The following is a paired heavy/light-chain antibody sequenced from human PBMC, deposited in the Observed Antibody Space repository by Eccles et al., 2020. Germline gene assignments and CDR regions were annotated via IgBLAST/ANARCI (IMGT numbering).Light chain of an antibody. CDR2: DTS. Sequence: QAVVTQEPSLTVSPGGTVTLTCGSSTGAVTSGHYPYWFQQKPGQAPRTLIYDTSNKHSWTPARFSGSLLGGKAALTLSGAQPEDEAEYYCLLSYSGARVVFGGGTKLTVL. J-gene: IGLJ2*01. V-gene: IGLV7-46*01. CDR3: LLSYSGARVV. CDR1: TGAVTSGHY.
Heavy chain of an antibody. V-gene: IGHV5-51*01. D-gene: IGHD1-26*01. CDR2: IYPGDSDT. J-gene: IGHJ4*02. CDR3: ARQGAAETIDY. CDR1: GYSFTSYW. Sequence: EVQLVQSGAEVKKPGESLKISCKGSGYSFTSYWIGWVRQMPGKGLEWMGIIYPGDSDTRYSPSFQGQVTISADKSISTAYLQWSSLKASDTAMYYCARQGAAETIDYWGQGTLVTVSS.